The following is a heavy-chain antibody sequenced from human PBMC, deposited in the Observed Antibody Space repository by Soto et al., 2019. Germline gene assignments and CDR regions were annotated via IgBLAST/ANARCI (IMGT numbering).Heavy chain of an antibody. CDR1: GFTFSSYS. CDR2: ISSSSSTI. V-gene: IGHV3-48*02. CDR3: AREVAAAPPGGWFDP. D-gene: IGHD6-13*01. Sequence: EVQLVESGGGLVQPGGSLRLSCAASGFTFSSYSMNWVRQAPGKGLEWVSYISSSSSTIYYADSVKGRFTISRDNAKNSLHLHMNSLRDEDTAVYYCAREVAAAPPGGWFDPWGQGTLVTVSS. J-gene: IGHJ5*02.